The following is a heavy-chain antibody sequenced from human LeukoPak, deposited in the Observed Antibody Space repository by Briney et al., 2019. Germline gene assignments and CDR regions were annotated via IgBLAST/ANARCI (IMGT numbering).Heavy chain of an antibody. D-gene: IGHD3-22*01. CDR1: GFTVSSNY. CDR3: ARKYYYDSSGYYFDY. V-gene: IGHV3-53*01. Sequence: GGSLRLSCAASGFTVSSNYMSWVRQAPGKGLEWVSVIYSGGSTYYADSVKGRFTISRDNSKNTLYLQMDSLRAEDTAVYYCARKYYYDSSGYYFDYWGQGTLVTVSS. CDR2: IYSGGST. J-gene: IGHJ4*02.